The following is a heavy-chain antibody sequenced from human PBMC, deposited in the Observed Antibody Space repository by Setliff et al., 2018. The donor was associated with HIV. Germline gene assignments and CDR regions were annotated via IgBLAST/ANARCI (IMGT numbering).Heavy chain of an antibody. CDR1: GYTFTSHY. J-gene: IGHJ5*01. V-gene: IGHV1-2*02. CDR2: INVNNDAT. CDR3: ARNIDMHYDFWSAYDS. D-gene: IGHD3-3*01. Sequence: ASVKVSCKASGYTFTSHYIHWVQQAPGQGLEWMGWINVNNDATNYAQKFQGRVSMTRDTSISTAYMESRSLTSDDTAVYYCARNIDMHYDFWSAYDSWGQGALVTV.